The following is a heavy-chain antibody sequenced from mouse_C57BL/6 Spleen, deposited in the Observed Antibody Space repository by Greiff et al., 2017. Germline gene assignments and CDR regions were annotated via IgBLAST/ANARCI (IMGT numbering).Heavy chain of an antibody. J-gene: IGHJ1*03. CDR1: GYSFTGYY. D-gene: IGHD2-3*01. CDR2: INPSTGGT. CDR3: ARSVYDGYERYFDV. Sequence: VQLQQSGPELVKPGASVKISCKASGYSFTGYYMNWVKQSPEKSLEWIGEINPSTGGTTYNQKFKAKATLTVDKSSSTAYMQLKSLTSEDSAVYYCARSVYDGYERYFDVWGTGTTVTVSS. V-gene: IGHV1-42*01.